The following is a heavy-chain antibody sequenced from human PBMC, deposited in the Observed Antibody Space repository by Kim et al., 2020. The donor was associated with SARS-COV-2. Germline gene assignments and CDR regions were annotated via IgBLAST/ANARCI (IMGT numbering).Heavy chain of an antibody. CDR3: ARAGPRAYSGYVSIWFDR. J-gene: IGHJ5*02. V-gene: IGHV4-34*01. Sequence: KSRVTISVDTSKNQFSLKLSSVTAADTAVYYCARAGPRAYSGYVSIWFDRWGQGTLVTVSS. D-gene: IGHD5-12*01.